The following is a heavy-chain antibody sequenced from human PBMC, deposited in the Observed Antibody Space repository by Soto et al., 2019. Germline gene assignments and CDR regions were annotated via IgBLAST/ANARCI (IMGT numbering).Heavy chain of an antibody. D-gene: IGHD5-18*01. CDR1: GGSISSGGYY. Sequence: QVQLQESGPGLVKPSQTLSLTCTVSGGSISSGGYYWSWIRQHPGKGLEWIGYIYYSGSTYYNPSLKSRVTISVDTSKNQFSLKLSSVTAVDTAVYYCARVRSIYSYGPRHFDYWGQGTLVTVSS. V-gene: IGHV4-31*03. CDR2: IYYSGST. CDR3: ARVRSIYSYGPRHFDY. J-gene: IGHJ4*02.